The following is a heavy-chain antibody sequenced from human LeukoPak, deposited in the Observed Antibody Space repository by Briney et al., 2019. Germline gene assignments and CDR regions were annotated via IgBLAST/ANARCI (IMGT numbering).Heavy chain of an antibody. D-gene: IGHD6-13*01. CDR1: GGSISSYY. J-gene: IGHJ4*02. CDR3: ARLPYSRGLDY. V-gene: IGHV4-59*08. Sequence: SETLSLTCTVSGGSISSYYWSWIRQPPGKGLEWIGYIYYSGSTNYNPSLKSRVTISVDTSKNQFSLKLSSVTAADTAVYYCARLPYSRGLDYWGQGTLVTVPS. CDR2: IYYSGST.